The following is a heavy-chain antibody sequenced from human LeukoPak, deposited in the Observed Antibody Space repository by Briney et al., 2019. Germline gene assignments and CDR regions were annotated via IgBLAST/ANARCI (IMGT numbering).Heavy chain of an antibody. V-gene: IGHV4-59*11. J-gene: IGHJ4*02. CDR3: ARDGTGFLHLAF. CDR2: INNAGGT. D-gene: IGHD1-1*01. CDR1: GGSIGAHY. Sequence: SETLSLICDVSGGSIGAHYWSWVRQPPGKALEWIGYINNAGGTKYTAALESRVTMSADSAKNQVSLKLSSVTPADTAVYYCARDGTGFLHLAFWGQGILVTVSS.